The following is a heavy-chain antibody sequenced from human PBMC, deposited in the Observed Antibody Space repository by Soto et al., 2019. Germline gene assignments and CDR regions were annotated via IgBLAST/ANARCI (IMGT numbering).Heavy chain of an antibody. D-gene: IGHD5-18*01. J-gene: IGHJ4*02. CDR2: ISGSGGST. CDR3: AKKGGKWNTAMVPVDY. Sequence: QTGGSLRLSCAASGFTFSSYAMSWVRQAPGKGLEWVSAISGSGGSTYYADSVKGRFTISRDNSKNTLYLQMNSLRAEDTAVYYCAKKGGKWNTAMVPVDYWGQGTLVTVSS. CDR1: GFTFSSYA. V-gene: IGHV3-23*01.